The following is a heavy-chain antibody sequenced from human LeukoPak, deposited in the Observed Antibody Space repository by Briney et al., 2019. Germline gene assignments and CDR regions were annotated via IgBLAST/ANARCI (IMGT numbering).Heavy chain of an antibody. V-gene: IGHV4-59*12. CDR3: ARSNYVWGSYRPRQSDAFGI. J-gene: IGHJ3*02. CDR2: IYYSGST. Sequence: SETLSLTCTVSGGSISGYYWSWIRQPPGKGLEWIGYIYYSGSTNYNPSLKSRVTMSVDTSKNQFSLKLSSVTAADTAVYYCARSNYVWGSYRPRQSDAFGIWGQGTMVTVSS. D-gene: IGHD3-16*02. CDR1: GGSISGYY.